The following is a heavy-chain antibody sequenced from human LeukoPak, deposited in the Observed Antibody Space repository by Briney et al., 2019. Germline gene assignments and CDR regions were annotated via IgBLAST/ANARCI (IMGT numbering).Heavy chain of an antibody. CDR3: APTPEAYTSNWNV. Sequence: ASVKVSCKTSGYSFTDDYVQWVRQAPGQGLEWMGWINPDSGFTNYAQKFQGRVTMTRDTSISTAYMEVRRLRPDDTAVYYCAPTPEAYTSNWNVWVQGTLVTVSS. CDR1: GYSFTDDY. D-gene: IGHD1-1*01. CDR2: INPDSGFT. J-gene: IGHJ4*02. V-gene: IGHV1-2*02.